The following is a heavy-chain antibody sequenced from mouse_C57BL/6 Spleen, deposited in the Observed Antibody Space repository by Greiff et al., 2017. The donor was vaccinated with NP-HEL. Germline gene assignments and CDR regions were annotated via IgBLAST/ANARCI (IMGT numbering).Heavy chain of an antibody. CDR3: ARWGFYGYDGAWFAY. J-gene: IGHJ3*01. CDR1: GYTFTDYN. D-gene: IGHD2-2*01. CDR2: INPNNGGT. V-gene: IGHV1-18*01. Sequence: DVKLQESGPELVKPGASVKIPCKASGYTFTDYNMDWVKQSHGKSLEWIGDINPNNGGTIYNQKFKGKATLTVDKSSSTAYMELRSLTSEDTAVYYCARWGFYGYDGAWFAYWGQGTLVTVSA.